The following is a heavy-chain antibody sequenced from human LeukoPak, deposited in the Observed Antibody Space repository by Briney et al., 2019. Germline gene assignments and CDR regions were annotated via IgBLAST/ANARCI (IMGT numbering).Heavy chain of an antibody. J-gene: IGHJ4*02. Sequence: PGGSLRLSCAASGFTFSDYYMSWIRQAPGKGLEWVSYISSSGSTIYYADSVKGRFTISRDSAKNSLYLQMNSLRAEDTAVYYCARERLGELSSYFDYWGQGTLVTVSS. D-gene: IGHD3-16*02. CDR1: GFTFSDYY. CDR2: ISSSGSTI. V-gene: IGHV3-11*04. CDR3: ARERLGELSSYFDY.